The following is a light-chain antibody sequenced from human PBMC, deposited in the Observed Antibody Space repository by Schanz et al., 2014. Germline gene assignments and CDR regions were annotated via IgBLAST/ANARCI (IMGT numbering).Light chain of an antibody. CDR3: QQYGGSPYT. J-gene: IGKJ2*01. CDR2: GAS. V-gene: IGKV3-20*01. Sequence: EIVLTQSPGTLSLCPGERATLSCRASQSVSSNYLAWYQQKPGQAPRLLIYGASSRATGIPDRFSGSGSGTDFTLTISRLAPEDFAVYYCQQYGGSPYTFGQGTKLEIK. CDR1: QSVSSNY.